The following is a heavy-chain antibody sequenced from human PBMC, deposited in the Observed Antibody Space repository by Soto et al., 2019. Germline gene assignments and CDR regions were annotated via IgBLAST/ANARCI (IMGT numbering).Heavy chain of an antibody. D-gene: IGHD3-16*01. CDR2: TSYDGNNK. CDR3: ARWGTTGGFDL. Sequence: GGSLRLSCAASGFRFKSFVMHWVRQAPGKGLEWVAFTSYDGNNKDYGDSVKGRFTVSRDNSQNTLHLQMDFLRPEDTALYYCARWGTTGGFDLWGQGTLVTVYS. V-gene: IGHV3-30*19. J-gene: IGHJ4*02. CDR1: GFRFKSFV.